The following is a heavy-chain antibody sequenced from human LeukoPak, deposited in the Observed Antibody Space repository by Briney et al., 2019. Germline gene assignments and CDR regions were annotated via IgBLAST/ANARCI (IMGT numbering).Heavy chain of an antibody. CDR1: GFTVSSNY. CDR2: IYSGGST. V-gene: IGHV3-53*01. Sequence: GGPLRLSCAASGFTVSSNYMSWVRQAPGKGLEWVSVIYSGGSTYYADSVKGRFTISRDNSKNTLYLQMNSLRAEDTAVYYCARDQVVTIFGVVTHDAFDIWGQGTMVTVSS. J-gene: IGHJ3*02. D-gene: IGHD3-3*01. CDR3: ARDQVVTIFGVVTHDAFDI.